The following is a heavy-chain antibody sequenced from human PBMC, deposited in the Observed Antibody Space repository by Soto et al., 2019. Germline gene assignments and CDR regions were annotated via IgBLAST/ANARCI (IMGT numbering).Heavy chain of an antibody. J-gene: IGHJ3*02. CDR3: ARPYYYDSSGYHRVGAFDI. Sequence: PGGSLRLSCAASGFTFSSYAMHWVRQAPGKGLEWVAVISYDGSNKYYADSVKGRFTISRDNSKNTLYLQMNSLRAEDTAVYYCARPYYYDSSGYHRVGAFDIWGQGTMVTVSS. CDR1: GFTFSSYA. CDR2: ISYDGSNK. D-gene: IGHD3-22*01. V-gene: IGHV3-30-3*01.